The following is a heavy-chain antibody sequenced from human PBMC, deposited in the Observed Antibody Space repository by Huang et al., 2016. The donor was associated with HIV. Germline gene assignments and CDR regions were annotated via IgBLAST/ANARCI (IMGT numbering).Heavy chain of an antibody. V-gene: IGHV4-34*02. Sequence: QVQLQQWGAELLKPSETLSLTCAVSGGSFSGHYWTWIRQPPGGGLEWIGEIGDSGSPTYHPSRKSRVTSSGDTSQSQFSLKLNSVTAADTAIYYCARMFKYDSGGYWGNDAFDIWGQGTMVTVSS. D-gene: IGHD3-22*01. CDR1: GGSFSGHY. CDR3: ARMFKYDSGGYWGNDAFDI. CDR2: IGDSGSP. J-gene: IGHJ3*02.